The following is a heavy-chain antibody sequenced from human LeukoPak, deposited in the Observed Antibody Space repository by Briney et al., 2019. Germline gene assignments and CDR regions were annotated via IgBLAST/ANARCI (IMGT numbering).Heavy chain of an antibody. CDR1: GLTFSSYW. CDR3: ARESSGYYVDY. J-gene: IGHJ4*02. CDR2: IKQDGSEK. Sequence: GGSLRLSCAASGLTFSSYWMSWVRQAPGKGLEWVANIKQDGSEKYYVDSVKGRFTISRDNAKNSLYLQMNSLRAEDTAVYYCARESSGYYVDYWGQGTLVTVSS. D-gene: IGHD3-22*01. V-gene: IGHV3-7*01.